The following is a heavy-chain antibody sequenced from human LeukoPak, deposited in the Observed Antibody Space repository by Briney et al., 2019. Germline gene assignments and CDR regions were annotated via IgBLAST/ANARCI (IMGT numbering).Heavy chain of an antibody. D-gene: IGHD3-22*01. V-gene: IGHV3-23*01. CDR1: GFTFSSYA. Sequence: GGSLRLSCAASGFTFSSYAMSWVRQAPGKGLEWVSAISGSGGSTYYADSVKGRFTISRDNAKNSLYLQMNSLRAEDTAVYYCARAMLYYYDSSGYRYNWFDPWGQGTLVTVSS. CDR2: ISGSGGST. J-gene: IGHJ5*02. CDR3: ARAMLYYYDSSGYRYNWFDP.